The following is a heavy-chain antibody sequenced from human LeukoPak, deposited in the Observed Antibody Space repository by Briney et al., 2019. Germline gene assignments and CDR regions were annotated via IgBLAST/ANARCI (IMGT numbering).Heavy chain of an antibody. J-gene: IGHJ4*02. Sequence: SETLSLTCAVYGGSFSGYYWSWIRQPPGKGLEWIREINHSGSTNYNPSLKSRVTISVDTSKNQFSLKLSSVTAADTAVYYCACTIFGGDYWGQGTLVTVSS. D-gene: IGHD3-3*01. V-gene: IGHV4-34*01. CDR3: ACTIFGGDY. CDR1: GGSFSGYY. CDR2: INHSGST.